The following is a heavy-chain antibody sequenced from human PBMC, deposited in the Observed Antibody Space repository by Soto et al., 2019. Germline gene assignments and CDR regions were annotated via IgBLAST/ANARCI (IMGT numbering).Heavy chain of an antibody. CDR2: INPNSGGT. CDR3: ARDLRLRLGEHGMDV. J-gene: IGHJ6*02. D-gene: IGHD3-16*01. Sequence: ASVKVSCKASGYTFTGYYMHWVRQAPGQGLEWMGWINPNSGGTNYAQKFQGWVTLTRDTSISTAYMELSRLRSDDTAVYYCARDLRLRLGEHGMDVWGQGTTVTVSS. CDR1: GYTFTGYY. V-gene: IGHV1-2*04.